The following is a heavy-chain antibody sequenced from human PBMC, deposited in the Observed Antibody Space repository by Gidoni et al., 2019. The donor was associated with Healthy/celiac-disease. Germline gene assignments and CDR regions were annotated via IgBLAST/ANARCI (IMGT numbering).Heavy chain of an antibody. Sequence: EVQLVESGGGLVKPGGSLRIAGAASGFTFSSYSMNWVRQAPGKGLELVSSISSSISYIYYADSVKGRFTISRDNAKNSLYLQMNSLRAEDTAVYYCAREDDSFDYWGQGTLVTVSS. CDR1: GFTFSSYS. J-gene: IGHJ4*02. V-gene: IGHV3-21*01. CDR3: AREDDSFDY. CDR2: ISSSISYI.